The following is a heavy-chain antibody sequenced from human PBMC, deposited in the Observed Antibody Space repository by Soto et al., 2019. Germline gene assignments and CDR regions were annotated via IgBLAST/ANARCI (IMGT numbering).Heavy chain of an antibody. CDR2: INPSGGST. D-gene: IGHD3-22*01. CDR1: GGTFSSYA. Sequence: GASVKVSCKASGGTFSSYAISWVRQAPGQGLEWMGIINPSGGSTSYAQKFQGRVTMTRDTSTSTVYMELSSLRSEDTAVYYCARVGYYDSSGYYPVDYWGQGTLVTVSS. V-gene: IGHV1-46*01. CDR3: ARVGYYDSSGYYPVDY. J-gene: IGHJ4*02.